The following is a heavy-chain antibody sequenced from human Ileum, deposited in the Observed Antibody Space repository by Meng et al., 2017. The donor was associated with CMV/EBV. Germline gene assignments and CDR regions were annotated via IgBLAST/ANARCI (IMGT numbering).Heavy chain of an antibody. CDR2: INQDGSEK. Sequence: SLKISCAASGFTFSNYWMSWVRQTPGKGLEWVANINQDGSEKYYVDSVKGRFTISRDNAKNSLYLQMNSLRAEDTAVYYCARDANCSSTSCYLSAYYYGMDVWGQGTTVTVSS. CDR3: ARDANCSSTSCYLSAYYYGMDV. CDR1: GFTFSNYW. V-gene: IGHV3-7*01. J-gene: IGHJ6*02. D-gene: IGHD2-2*01.